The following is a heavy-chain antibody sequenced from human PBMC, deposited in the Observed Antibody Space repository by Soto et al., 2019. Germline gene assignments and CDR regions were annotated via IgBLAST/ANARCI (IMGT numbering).Heavy chain of an antibody. D-gene: IGHD1-26*01. CDR2: MYYSGS. CDR1: GGSISGSDYY. V-gene: IGHV4-39*01. J-gene: IGHJ3*01. CDR3: ARRTTSFAFDV. Sequence: QLQVQQSGPGLVKPSETLSLTCTVSGGSISGSDYYWGWIRQPPGKGLEWIGSMYYSGSNYNPPLKSRVPMSVDTSTAQFSLNLSSVTAADTDVYYCARRTTSFAFDVWGQGTLVTVSS.